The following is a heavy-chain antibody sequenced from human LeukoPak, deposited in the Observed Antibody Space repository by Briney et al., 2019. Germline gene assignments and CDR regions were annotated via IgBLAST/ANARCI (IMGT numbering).Heavy chain of an antibody. CDR1: GFTFSSYT. D-gene: IGHD3/OR15-3a*01. J-gene: IGHJ3*02. Sequence: GGSLRLSCAASGFTFSSYTWNWVRQAPGKGLEWASYISSSSSTIYYADSVKGRFTISRDNAKNSLYLQMNSLRAEDTAVYYCARETIFGLATYAFDIWGLGTMVTVSS. CDR3: ARETIFGLATYAFDI. CDR2: ISSSSSTI. V-gene: IGHV3-48*01.